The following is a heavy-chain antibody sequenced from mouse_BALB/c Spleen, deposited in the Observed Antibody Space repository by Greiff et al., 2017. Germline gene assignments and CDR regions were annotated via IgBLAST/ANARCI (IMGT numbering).Heavy chain of an antibody. V-gene: IGHV1-7*01. J-gene: IGHJ4*01. CDR2: INPSTGYT. CDR1: GYTFTSYW. D-gene: IGHD1-1*01. CDR3: ARRTVQYAMDY. Sequence: QVQLQQSGAELAKPGASVKMSCKASGYTFTSYWMHWVKQRPGQGLEWIGYINPSTGYTEYNQKFKDKATLTADKSSSTAYMQLSSLTSEDSAVYYCARRTVQYAMDYWGQGTSVTVSS.